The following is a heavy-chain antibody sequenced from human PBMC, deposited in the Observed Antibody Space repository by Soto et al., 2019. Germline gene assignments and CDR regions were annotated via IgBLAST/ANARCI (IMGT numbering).Heavy chain of an antibody. CDR1: GFTFSNAW. Sequence: LRLSCAASGFTFSNAWMNWVRQAPGKGLEWVGRIKSKTDGGTTDYAAPVKGRFTISRDDSKNTLYLQMNSLKTEDTAVYYCTTHKRPYYDFWSGYYTEHYYYYGMDVWGQGTTVTVSS. V-gene: IGHV3-15*07. CDR3: TTHKRPYYDFWSGYYTEHYYYYGMDV. J-gene: IGHJ6*02. CDR2: IKSKTDGGTT. D-gene: IGHD3-3*01.